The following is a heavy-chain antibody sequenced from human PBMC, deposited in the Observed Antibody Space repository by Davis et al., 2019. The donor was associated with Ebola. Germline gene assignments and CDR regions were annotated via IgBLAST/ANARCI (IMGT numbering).Heavy chain of an antibody. V-gene: IGHV4-34*01. Sequence: SQTLSLTCAVYGGSFSGYYWSWIRQPPGKGLEWIGEINHSGSTNYNPSLKSRVTISVDTSKNQFSLKLSSMTAADTAVYYCARGTTDIVLGAPFDYWGQGTLVTVSS. CDR2: INHSGST. CDR1: GGSFSGYY. CDR3: ARGTTDIVLGAPFDY. D-gene: IGHD2-8*02. J-gene: IGHJ4*02.